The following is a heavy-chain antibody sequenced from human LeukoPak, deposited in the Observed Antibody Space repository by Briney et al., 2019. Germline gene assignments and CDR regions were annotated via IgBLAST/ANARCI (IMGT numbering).Heavy chain of an antibody. CDR3: ARGIVVLVAATRDYYYYMDV. J-gene: IGHJ6*03. CDR1: GGSISYYH. CDR2: IYTSGST. V-gene: IGHV4-4*07. Sequence: SETLSLTCTVSGGSISYYHWSWIRQPAGKGLEWIGRIYTSGSTNYNPSLKSRVTMSVDTSKNQFSLKLSSMTAADTAVYYCARGIVVLVAATRDYYYYMDVWGKGTTVTVS. D-gene: IGHD2-15*01.